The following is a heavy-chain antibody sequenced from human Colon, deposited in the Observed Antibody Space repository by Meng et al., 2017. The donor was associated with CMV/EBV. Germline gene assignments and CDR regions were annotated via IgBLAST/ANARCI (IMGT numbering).Heavy chain of an antibody. V-gene: IGHV3-23*01. CDR1: GFTFSNDA. J-gene: IGHJ6*02. CDR3: ARDRTVWVNFYYYAMDV. Sequence: GGSLRLSCAASGFTFSNDAASWARLTRGKGLEMVAAINGNGRHTYYADSVKGRFTISRDNAKNALYLQMNSLRAEDTAVYYCARDRTVWVNFYYYAMDVWGQGTTVTVSS. D-gene: IGHD3-16*01. CDR2: INGNGRHT.